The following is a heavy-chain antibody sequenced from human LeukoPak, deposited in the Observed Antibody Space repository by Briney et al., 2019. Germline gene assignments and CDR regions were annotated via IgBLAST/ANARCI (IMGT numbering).Heavy chain of an antibody. CDR3: ARAPSIVVVPAYDY. V-gene: IGHV1-2*02. J-gene: IGHJ4*02. Sequence: GASVKVSCKASGYTFTGYYMLWVRQAPGQGLEWMGWINPNNGGTNYAQKFQGRVTMTRDTSISTAYMELSRLRSDDTAVYYCARAPSIVVVPAYDYWGQGTLVTVSS. CDR2: INPNNGGT. CDR1: GYTFTGYY. D-gene: IGHD2-2*01.